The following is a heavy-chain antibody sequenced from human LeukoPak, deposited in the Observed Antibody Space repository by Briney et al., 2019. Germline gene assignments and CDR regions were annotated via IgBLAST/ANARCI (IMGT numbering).Heavy chain of an antibody. CDR1: GFTFNDYW. Sequence: GGSLRLSCAASGFTFNDYWMGWVRQAPGKGLEWVANIKRDGSEKYYGDSVKGRFTISRDNAKDSLYLQMNSLRAEDTAVYYCARDLYSGYDYSGFDYWGQGTLVTVSS. CDR3: ARDLYSGYDYSGFDY. J-gene: IGHJ4*02. CDR2: IKRDGSEK. V-gene: IGHV3-7*01. D-gene: IGHD5-12*01.